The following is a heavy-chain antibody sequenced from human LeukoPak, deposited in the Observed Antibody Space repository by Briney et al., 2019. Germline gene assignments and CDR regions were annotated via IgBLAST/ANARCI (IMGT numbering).Heavy chain of an antibody. Sequence: GGSLRLSCAASGFTLSSHWIHWVRQAPGKGLVWVSRTNPDGSITGHADSVKGRFTISRDNAKNTLYLQMNSLRAEDTAVYYCARGGLLWFGELIYFDYWGQGTLVTVSS. J-gene: IGHJ4*02. CDR1: GFTLSSHW. CDR2: TNPDGSIT. CDR3: ARGGLLWFGELIYFDY. V-gene: IGHV3-74*01. D-gene: IGHD3-10*01.